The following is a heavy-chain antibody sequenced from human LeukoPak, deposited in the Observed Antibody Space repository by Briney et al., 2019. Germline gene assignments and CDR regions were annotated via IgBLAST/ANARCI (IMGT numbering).Heavy chain of an antibody. CDR2: ISSNGGST. D-gene: IGHD3-22*01. CDR1: GFTFSSYA. CDR3: AKEGDYYDSSGYFDY. V-gene: IGHV3-64*01. Sequence: GGSLRLSCAASGFTFSSYAMHWVRQAPGKGLEYVSAISSNGGSTYYANSVKGRFTISRDNSKNTLYLQMGSLRAEDTAVYYCAKEGDYYDSSGYFDYWGQGTLVTVSS. J-gene: IGHJ4*02.